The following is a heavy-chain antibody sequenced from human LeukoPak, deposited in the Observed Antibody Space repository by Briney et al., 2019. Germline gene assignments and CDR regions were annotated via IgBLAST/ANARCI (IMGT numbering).Heavy chain of an antibody. CDR1: GYSISSGYY. D-gene: IGHD1-26*01. Sequence: PSETLSLTCTVSGYSISSGYYWGWIRQPPGKGLEWIGSIYYSGSTYYNPSLKSRVTISVDTSKNQFSLKLSSVTAADTAVYYCARDGSSTTLTPPDYWGQGTLVTVSS. J-gene: IGHJ4*02. CDR3: ARDGSSTTLTPPDY. V-gene: IGHV4-38-2*02. CDR2: IYYSGST.